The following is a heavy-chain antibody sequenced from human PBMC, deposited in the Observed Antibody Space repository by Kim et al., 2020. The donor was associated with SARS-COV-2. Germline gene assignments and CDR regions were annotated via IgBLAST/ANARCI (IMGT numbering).Heavy chain of an antibody. CDR3: ARDHGRIAAGDYYYYGMDV. V-gene: IGHV1-18*01. CDR1: GYTFTSYG. CDR2: ISAYNGNT. J-gene: IGHJ6*02. D-gene: IGHD6-13*01. Sequence: ASVKVSCKASGYTFTSYGISWVRQAPGQGLEWMGWISAYNGNTNYAQKLQGRVTMTTDTSTSTAYMELRSLRSDDTAVYYCARDHGRIAAGDYYYYGMDVWGQGTTVTVSS.